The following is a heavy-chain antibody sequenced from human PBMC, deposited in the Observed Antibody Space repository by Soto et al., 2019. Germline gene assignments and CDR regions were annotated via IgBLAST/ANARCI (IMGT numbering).Heavy chain of an antibody. V-gene: IGHV1-24*01. CDR2: IDPQYGEV. J-gene: IGHJ3*02. D-gene: IGHD3-16*01. Sequence: QVQVVQSGAEVKKPGASVKVSCKVSGYTLTEASVHWVRQAPGKGVEWMGGIDPQYGEVIQSHNFKGRLTTSEDTGTETAYMELSSLRSEDTAVYHCAAGGAFRETFDIWGQGTLVTVSS. CDR1: GYTLTEAS. CDR3: AAGGAFRETFDI.